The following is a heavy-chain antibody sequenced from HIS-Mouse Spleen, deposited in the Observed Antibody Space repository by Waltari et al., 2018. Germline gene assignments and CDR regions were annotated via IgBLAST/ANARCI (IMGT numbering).Heavy chain of an antibody. CDR2: IDSDDDK. CDR3: ARIAEGYTSSWYAFDY. CDR1: GFSLSTSGMC. J-gene: IGHJ4*02. Sequence: QVTLRESGPALLKPTQTPTLPGTFSGFSLSTSGMCVSWISQLPGKALEWLARIDSDDDKYYSPSLKTRLTISRDTSKNPVVLTMPNMDPLDTATYYCARIAEGYTSSWYAFDYWGQGTLVTVSS. V-gene: IGHV2-70*15. D-gene: IGHD6-13*01.